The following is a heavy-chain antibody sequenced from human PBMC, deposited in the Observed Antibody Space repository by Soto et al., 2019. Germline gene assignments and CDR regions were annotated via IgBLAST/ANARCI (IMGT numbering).Heavy chain of an antibody. V-gene: IGHV3-74*01. Sequence: EVQLVESGGGLVQPGGSLRLSCAASGFTFSSYWMLWVRQAPGKGLVWVSSIKGDGSSTNYADSVKGRFTISRDNGKNTLYLQMNSLRAEDTAVYYCATERWLQHNGQYFYYGMDVWGRGTMVTVSS. CDR3: ATERWLQHNGQYFYYGMDV. CDR1: GFTFSSYW. D-gene: IGHD5-12*01. J-gene: IGHJ6*02. CDR2: IKGDGSST.